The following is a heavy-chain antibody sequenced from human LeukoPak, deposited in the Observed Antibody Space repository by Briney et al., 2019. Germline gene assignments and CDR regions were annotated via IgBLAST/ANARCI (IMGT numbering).Heavy chain of an antibody. CDR3: ARHGRRYGCNLARGSSKFGIYV. Sequence: ASVKVSCKASGYTFTGYDMNWVRQAPGQGLEWMGWISPNSGGTNYAQKFQGRVTMTTDTSTSTAYMELSSLRSDDTAVYYCARHGRRYGCNLARGSSKFGIYVWGQGTTVPVS. CDR2: ISPNSGGT. CDR1: GYTFTGYD. V-gene: IGHV1-2*02. J-gene: IGHJ6*02. D-gene: IGHD5-24*01.